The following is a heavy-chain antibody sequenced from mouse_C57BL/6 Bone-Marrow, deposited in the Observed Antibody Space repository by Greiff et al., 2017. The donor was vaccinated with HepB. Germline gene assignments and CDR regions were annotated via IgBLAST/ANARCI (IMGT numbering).Heavy chain of an antibody. D-gene: IGHD2-3*01. CDR2: INPNNGGT. CDR1: GYTFTDYY. V-gene: IGHV1-26*01. J-gene: IGHJ1*03. CDR3: ARYDGYYVGYWYFDV. Sequence: VQLQQSGPELVKPGASVKISCKASGYTFTDYYMNWVKQSHGKSLEWIGDINPNNGGTSYNQKFKGKATLTVDKSSSTAYMELRSLTSEDSAVYYCARYDGYYVGYWYFDVWGTGTTVTVSS.